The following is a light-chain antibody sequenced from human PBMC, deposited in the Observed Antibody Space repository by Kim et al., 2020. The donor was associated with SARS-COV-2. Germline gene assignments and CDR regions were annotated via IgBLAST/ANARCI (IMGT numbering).Light chain of an antibody. CDR3: SSYAGTQTLV. V-gene: IGLV2-8*01. Sequence: GHSVTVSCSGTSSDIGGYNFVAWYQQHQGKATKLMIYEVNKRPSGVPDRFSGSKSDNAASLTVSGLQAEDEADYYCSSYAGTQTLVFGGGTQLTVL. J-gene: IGLJ2*01. CDR1: SSDIGGYNF. CDR2: EVN.